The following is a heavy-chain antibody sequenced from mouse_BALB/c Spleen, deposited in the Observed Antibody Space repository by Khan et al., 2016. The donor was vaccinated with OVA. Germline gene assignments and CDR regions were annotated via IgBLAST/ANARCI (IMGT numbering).Heavy chain of an antibody. Sequence: QVQLKQSGAELAKPGASVKMSCKASGYTFTNYWMHWVKQRPGQGLEWIGYINPSTDYTEYNQKFKDKATLNADKSSSTAYMQLSSLTSEDSTVYYCARRGVYGIFAYWGQGTLVTVSA. J-gene: IGHJ3*01. CDR2: INPSTDYT. V-gene: IGHV1-7*01. CDR3: ARRGVYGIFAY. D-gene: IGHD2-1*01. CDR1: GYTFTNYW.